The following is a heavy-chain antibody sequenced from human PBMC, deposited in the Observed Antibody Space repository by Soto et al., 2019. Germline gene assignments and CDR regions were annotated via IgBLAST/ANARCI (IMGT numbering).Heavy chain of an antibody. D-gene: IGHD2-15*01. CDR1: GGSISSGDYY. Sequence: QVELQESGPGLAKPSQTLSLTCTVSGGSISSGDYYWSWIRQPPGKGLEWIGYIYFSGSTYYNPSLMSRVTISVDTSKNQFSLKLSSVTAADTAVYYCARCASSCSLGFWGQGTLVTVSS. J-gene: IGHJ4*02. CDR3: ARCASSCSLGF. V-gene: IGHV4-30-4*01. CDR2: IYFSGST.